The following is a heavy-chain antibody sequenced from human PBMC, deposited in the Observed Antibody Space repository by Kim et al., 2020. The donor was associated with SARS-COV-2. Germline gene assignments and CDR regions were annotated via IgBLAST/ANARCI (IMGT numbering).Heavy chain of an antibody. J-gene: IGHJ6*02. D-gene: IGHD6-13*01. CDR2: ISSSGSTI. CDR1: GFTFSSYE. V-gene: IGHV3-48*03. CDR3: ARDPGIAAAGYYYYGMDV. Sequence: GGSLRLSCAASGFTFSSYEMNWVRQAPGKGLEWVSYISSSGSTIYYADSVKGRFTISRDNAKNSLYLQMNSLRAEDTAVYYCARDPGIAAAGYYYYGMDVWGQGTTVTVSS.